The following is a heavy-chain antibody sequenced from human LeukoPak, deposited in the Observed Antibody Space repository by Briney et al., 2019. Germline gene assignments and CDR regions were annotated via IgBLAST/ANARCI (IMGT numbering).Heavy chain of an antibody. J-gene: IGHJ4*02. CDR1: GFTFSNYR. D-gene: IGHD3-22*01. V-gene: IGHV3-21*04. Sequence: PGGSLRLSCAASGFTFSNYRMNWVRQAPGKGLEWVSSISSSGSTIYYADSVKGRFTISRDNAKNSLYLQMNSLRAEDTAVYYCARDVDDSSGYYSDYWGQGTLVTVSS. CDR2: ISSSGSTI. CDR3: ARDVDDSSGYYSDY.